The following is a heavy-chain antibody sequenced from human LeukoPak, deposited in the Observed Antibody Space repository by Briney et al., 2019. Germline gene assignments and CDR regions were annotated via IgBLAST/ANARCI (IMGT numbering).Heavy chain of an antibody. V-gene: IGHV4-34*01. D-gene: IGHD6-13*01. J-gene: IGHJ4*02. CDR1: GGSFSGYY. CDR2: INHSGST. CDR3: ARENPYSSWGY. Sequence: SETLSLTCAVYGGSFSGYYWSWIRQPPGKGLEWIGEINHSGSTNYNPSLKSRVTISVDTSKNQFSLKLSSVTAADTAVYYCARENPYSSWGYWGQGTLVTVSS.